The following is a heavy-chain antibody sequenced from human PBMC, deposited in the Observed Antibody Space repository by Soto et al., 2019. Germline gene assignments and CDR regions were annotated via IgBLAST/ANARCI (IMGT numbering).Heavy chain of an antibody. J-gene: IGHJ5*02. CDR1: GFSFSSYG. CDR3: ARDRFGGTEGTNWFDP. Sequence: QVQLVESGGGVVQPARSLRLSCAASGFSFSSYGMHWVRQAPGKGLEWVALIYYDGSDKYYIDSVKGRFTISRDNSKNTLYLQMNSLRSKDTAVYYCARDRFGGTEGTNWFDPWGQGTLVTVSS. V-gene: IGHV3-33*01. CDR2: IYYDGSDK. D-gene: IGHD1-26*01.